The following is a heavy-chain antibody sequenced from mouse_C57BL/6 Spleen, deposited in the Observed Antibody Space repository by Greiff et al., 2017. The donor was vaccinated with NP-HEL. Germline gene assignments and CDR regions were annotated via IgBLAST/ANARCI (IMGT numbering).Heavy chain of an antibody. CDR2: LDPEDGET. CDR3: GMERAVDDDYGRAMDY. CDR1: GFNIKDYY. V-gene: IGHV14-2*01. D-gene: IGHD2-4*01. Sequence: EVQLQQSGAELVKPGASVKLSCTASGFNIKDYYMHWVKQRTEQGLEWIGRLDPEDGETKYAPKFQGKATITADTSSNKAYLQRSSLTTEDTAVYYWGMERAVDDDYGRAMDYWGQGTSVTVSS. J-gene: IGHJ4*01.